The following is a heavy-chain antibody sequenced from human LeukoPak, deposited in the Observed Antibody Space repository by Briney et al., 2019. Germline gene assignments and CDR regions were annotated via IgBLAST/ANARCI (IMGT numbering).Heavy chain of an antibody. V-gene: IGHV3-74*01. CDR1: GFTFNVHW. CDR3: VRDLNWIQIDY. J-gene: IGHJ4*02. D-gene: IGHD1-20*01. Sequence: QSGGSLRLFCAASGFTFNVHWMHWVSQGPGKGLVWVSRINTDGSRTDYADSVKGRFTIFRDNAKNTLYLQMNILRAEDTAVYFCVRDLNWIQIDYWRKGCLVTVSS. CDR2: INTDGSRT.